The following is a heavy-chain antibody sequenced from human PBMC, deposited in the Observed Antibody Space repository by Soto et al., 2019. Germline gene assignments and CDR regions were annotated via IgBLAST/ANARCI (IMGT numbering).Heavy chain of an antibody. V-gene: IGHV3-9*01. J-gene: IGHJ5*02. CDR3: AKDKEDNWNDAWFDP. CDR1: GFTFDDYA. D-gene: IGHD1-20*01. CDR2: ISWNSGSI. Sequence: GGSLRLSCAASGFTFDDYAMHWVRQAPGKGLEWVSGISWNSGSIGYADSVKGRFTISRDNAKNSLYLQMNSLRAEDTALYYCAKDKEDNWNDAWFDPWGQGTLVTVSS.